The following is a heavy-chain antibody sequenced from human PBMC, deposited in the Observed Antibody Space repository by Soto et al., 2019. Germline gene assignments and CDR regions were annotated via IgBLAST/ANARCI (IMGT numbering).Heavy chain of an antibody. CDR3: ARHIYEKQWLNNWFDP. J-gene: IGHJ5*02. V-gene: IGHV4-39*01. D-gene: IGHD6-19*01. CDR2: IYYSGSI. Sequence: SETLSLTCTVSGGSISSSSYYWGWIRQPPGKGLEWIGSIYYSGSIYYNPSLKSRVSISVDTSKNQFSLKLSSVTAADTAVYYCARHIYEKQWLNNWFDPWGQGTLVTVSS. CDR1: GGSISSSSYY.